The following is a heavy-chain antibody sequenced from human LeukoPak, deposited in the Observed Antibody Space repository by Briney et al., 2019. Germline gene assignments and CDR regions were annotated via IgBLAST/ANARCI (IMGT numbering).Heavy chain of an antibody. D-gene: IGHD3-22*01. V-gene: IGHV1-18*01. CDR2: ISAYNGNT. CDR1: SYSFSSYG. Sequence: GESLKISCKASSYSFSSYGISWVRQAPGQGLEWMGWISAYNGNTKYAQKVQGRVTMTTDTSTSTAYMELRSLRSDDTAVYYCARDVRTYYYDTSGFYYGVGDYWGQGTLVTVSS. CDR3: ARDVRTYYYDTSGFYYGVGDY. J-gene: IGHJ4*02.